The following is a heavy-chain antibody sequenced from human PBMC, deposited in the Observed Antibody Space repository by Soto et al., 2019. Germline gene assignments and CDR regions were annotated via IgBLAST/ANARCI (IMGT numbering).Heavy chain of an antibody. D-gene: IGHD3-22*01. CDR1: GFTFSSYE. CDR3: ASPPLDYYDSSGYDAFDI. J-gene: IGHJ3*02. Sequence: GGSLRLSCAASGFTFSSYEMNWVRQAPGKGLEWVSYISSSGSTIYYADSVKGRFTISRDNAKNSLYLQMNSLRAEDTAVYYCASPPLDYYDSSGYDAFDIWGQGTMVTVSS. CDR2: ISSSGSTI. V-gene: IGHV3-48*03.